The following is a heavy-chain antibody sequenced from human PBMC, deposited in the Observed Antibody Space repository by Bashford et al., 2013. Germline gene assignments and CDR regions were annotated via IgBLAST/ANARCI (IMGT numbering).Heavy chain of an antibody. J-gene: IGHJ5*02. V-gene: IGHV5-51*01. CDR3: VRTGCSGGSCYYGWFDP. Sequence: GESLKISCKASGYSFTNYWIGWLRQMPGRGLEWMGIIYPGDSETKYSPSFQGQVTISVDKSISTAHLQLSSLKASDTAMYYCVRTGCSGGSCYYGWFDPWGQGPWSPSPQ. CDR1: GYSFTNYW. CDR2: IYPGDSET. D-gene: IGHD2-15*01.